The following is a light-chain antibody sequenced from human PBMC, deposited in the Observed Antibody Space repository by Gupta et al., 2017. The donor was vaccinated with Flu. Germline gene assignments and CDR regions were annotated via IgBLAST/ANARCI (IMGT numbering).Light chain of an antibody. CDR2: ATS. V-gene: IGKV3-20*01. CDR3: QQFGS. CDR1: QSGSSS. J-gene: IGKJ1*01. Sequence: LTHAPATLSLSPGERATLSCRASQSGSSSLAGYPQKPGQAPRLLIYATSSRATGVPDRFSGSGSGTDFTLTISRLEPEDFAGYYCQQFGSFGQGTKVEIK.